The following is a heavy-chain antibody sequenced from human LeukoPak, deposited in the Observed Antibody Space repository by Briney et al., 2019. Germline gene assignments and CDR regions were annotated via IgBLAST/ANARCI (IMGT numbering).Heavy chain of an antibody. V-gene: IGHV3-23*01. J-gene: IGHJ4*02. D-gene: IGHD3-10*01. Sequence: GGSLRLSCAASGFTFSNYGMSWVRQAPGKGLEWDSSISGSGDSTYYADSVKGRFTISRDNSKNTLYLQMNSLRAEDTAVYYCAKDRGIISDYWGQGTLVTVSS. CDR3: AKDRGIISDY. CDR1: GFTFSNYG. CDR2: ISGSGDST.